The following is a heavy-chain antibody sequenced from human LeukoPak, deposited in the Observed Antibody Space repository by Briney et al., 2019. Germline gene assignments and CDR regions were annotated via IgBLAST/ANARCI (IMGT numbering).Heavy chain of an antibody. CDR3: ASLDGYNFWDLNY. CDR1: GFTFSSYE. D-gene: IGHD5-24*01. V-gene: IGHV3-48*03. CDR2: ISSSGSTI. Sequence: PGGSLRLSCAASGFTFSSYEMNWVRQAPGKGLEWVSYISSSGSTIYYADSVKGRFTISRDNAKNSLYLQMNSLRAEDTAVYYCASLDGYNFWDLNYWGQGTLVTVSS. J-gene: IGHJ4*02.